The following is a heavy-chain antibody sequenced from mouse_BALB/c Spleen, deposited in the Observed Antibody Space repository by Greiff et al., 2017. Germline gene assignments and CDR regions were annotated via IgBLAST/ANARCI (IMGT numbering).Heavy chain of an antibody. V-gene: IGHV5-6-5*01. Sequence: DVKLVESGGGLVKPGGSLKLSCAASGFTFSSYAMSWVRQTPEKRLEWVASISSGGSTYYPDSVKGRFTISRDNARNILYLQMSSLRSEDTAMYYCARGMITTSYYAMDYWGQGTSVTVSS. D-gene: IGHD2-4*01. CDR1: GFTFSSYA. CDR3: ARGMITTSYYAMDY. CDR2: ISSGGST. J-gene: IGHJ4*01.